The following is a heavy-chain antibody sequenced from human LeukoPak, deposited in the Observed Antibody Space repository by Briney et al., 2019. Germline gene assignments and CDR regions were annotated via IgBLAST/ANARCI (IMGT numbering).Heavy chain of an antibody. J-gene: IGHJ4*02. CDR3: ARDNGATGWLY. Sequence: GGSLRPYCAASGFTFSSYWMSWVRQAPGKGLEWVANTNQDGNEKHYVDSVKGRFTISRDNAKNSLYLQMNSLRAEDTALYYCARDNGATGWLYWGQGTLVTVSS. CDR2: TNQDGNEK. V-gene: IGHV3-7*05. D-gene: IGHD6-19*01. CDR1: GFTFSSYW.